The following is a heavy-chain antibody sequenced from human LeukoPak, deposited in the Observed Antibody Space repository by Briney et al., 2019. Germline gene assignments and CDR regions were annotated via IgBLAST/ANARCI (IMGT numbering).Heavy chain of an antibody. D-gene: IGHD2-15*01. CDR1: GYTFTSYD. J-gene: IGHJ4*02. Sequence: VASVKVSCKASGYTFTSYDINWVRQATGQGLEWMGWMNPNSGNIGYARKFQGRVAMTRNTSISTAYMELSSLRSEDTAVYYCARGYPLGYCSGGSCPFLDYWGQGALVTASS. V-gene: IGHV1-8*01. CDR3: ARGYPLGYCSGGSCPFLDY. CDR2: MNPNSGNI.